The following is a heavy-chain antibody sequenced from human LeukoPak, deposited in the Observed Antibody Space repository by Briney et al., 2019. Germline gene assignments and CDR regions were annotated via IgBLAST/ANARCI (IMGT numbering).Heavy chain of an antibody. Sequence: GGSLRLSCAASGFTFSSYSMNWVRQAPGKGLEWVSSISSSSSYIYYADSVKGRFTISRDNAKNSLYLQMNSLRAEDTAVYYCARGTAAATYYYYYYMDVWGKGTTVTVSS. J-gene: IGHJ6*03. CDR3: ARGTAAATYYYYYYMDV. CDR1: GFTFSSYS. CDR2: ISSSSSYI. V-gene: IGHV3-21*01. D-gene: IGHD6-13*01.